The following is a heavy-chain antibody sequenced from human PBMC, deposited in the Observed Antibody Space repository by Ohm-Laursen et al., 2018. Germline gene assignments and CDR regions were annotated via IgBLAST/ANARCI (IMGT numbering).Heavy chain of an antibody. J-gene: IGHJ4*02. V-gene: IGHV1-2*02. CDR2: TNPNSGGT. Sequence: SSVKVSCKASGYTFTGYYMHWVRQAPGQGLEWMGWTNPNSGGTNYAQKFQGRVTMTRDTSISTAYMELSRLRSDDTAVYYCAADYGDYVFDYWGQGTLVTVSS. D-gene: IGHD4-17*01. CDR1: GYTFTGYY. CDR3: AADYGDYVFDY.